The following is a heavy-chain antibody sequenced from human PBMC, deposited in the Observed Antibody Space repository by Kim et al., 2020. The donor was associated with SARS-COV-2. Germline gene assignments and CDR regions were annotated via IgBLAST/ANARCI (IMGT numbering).Heavy chain of an antibody. V-gene: IGHV3-11*01. J-gene: IGHJ6*02. CDR2: ISSSGSTI. D-gene: IGHD3-3*01. Sequence: GGSLRLSCAVSGFTFSDYYMCWIRQAPGKGLEWVSYISSSGSTIYYADSVKGRFTMSRDNAKNSLYLQMNSLRAEDTAVYYCAREKSHITMFGVVTRSGMDVWGQGTTFSVSS. CDR3: AREKSHITMFGVVTRSGMDV. CDR1: GFTFSDYY.